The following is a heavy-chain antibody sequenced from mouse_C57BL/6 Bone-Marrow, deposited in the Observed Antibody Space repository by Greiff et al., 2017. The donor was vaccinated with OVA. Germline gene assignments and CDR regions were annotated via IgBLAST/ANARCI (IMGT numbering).Heavy chain of an antibody. CDR3: AREVSFAY. Sequence: QVQLQQPGAELVRPGTSVKLSCKASGYTFTSYWMTWVKQRPGQGLEWIGVIDPSGGCTNYNQKFKGKATLTVDTSSSTAYMQLSSLTSEDSAVYYCAREVSFAYWGQGTLVTVSA. J-gene: IGHJ3*01. CDR2: IDPSGGCT. D-gene: IGHD2-2*01. V-gene: IGHV1-59*01. CDR1: GYTFTSYW.